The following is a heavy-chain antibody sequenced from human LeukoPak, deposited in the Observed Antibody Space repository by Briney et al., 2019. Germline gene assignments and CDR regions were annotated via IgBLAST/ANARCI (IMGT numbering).Heavy chain of an antibody. CDR1: GFTFSNYW. Sequence: PGGSLRLSCAASGFTFSNYWMHWVRQAPGKGLEWVAVISYDGSNKYYADSVKGRFTISRDNSKNTLYLQMNSLRAEDTAVYYCARSETYYYDSSGYSRYWGQGTLVTVSS. CDR3: ARSETYYYDSSGYSRY. J-gene: IGHJ4*02. V-gene: IGHV3-30-3*01. D-gene: IGHD3-22*01. CDR2: ISYDGSNK.